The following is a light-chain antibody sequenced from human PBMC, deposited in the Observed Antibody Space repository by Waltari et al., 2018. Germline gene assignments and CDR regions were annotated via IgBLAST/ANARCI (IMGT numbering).Light chain of an antibody. CDR3: QQYNNWPLT. Sequence: EIVMTQSPATLSVSPGESATLPSRASPSVSSKLAWYQQKPGQAPRLLIHGASTRATVIPARFSGSGSGTDFTLTISSLQSEDFAVYYCQQYNNWPLTFGGGTKVEIK. CDR1: PSVSSK. J-gene: IGKJ4*01. CDR2: GAS. V-gene: IGKV3-15*01.